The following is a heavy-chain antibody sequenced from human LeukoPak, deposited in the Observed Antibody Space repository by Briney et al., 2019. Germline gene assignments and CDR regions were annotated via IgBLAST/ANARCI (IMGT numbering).Heavy chain of an antibody. V-gene: IGHV1-2*02. CDR2: INPNSGGT. CDR1: GYTFTGYY. D-gene: IGHD2-2*01. Sequence: ASVKVSCKASGYTFTGYYMHWVRQAPGQGLEWMGWINPNSGGTNYAQKFQGRVTMTRDTSTSTVYMELSSLRSEDTAVYYCARDSTLIFSGYFDYWGQGTLVTVSS. J-gene: IGHJ4*02. CDR3: ARDSTLIFSGYFDY.